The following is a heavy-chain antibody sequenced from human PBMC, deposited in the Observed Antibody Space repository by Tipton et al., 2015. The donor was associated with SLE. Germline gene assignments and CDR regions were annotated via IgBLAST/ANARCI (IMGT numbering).Heavy chain of an antibody. D-gene: IGHD3-22*01. Sequence: SLRLSCAASGFSFSNYALNWVRQAPGKGLEWVSIIYRDGRTYYADSVKGRFTISRDDSRKTLYLQMNSLRPEDTAVYHCAKDQDGYDDSSGYPYFDYWGQGILVTVSP. V-gene: IGHV3-23*03. CDR3: AKDQDGYDDSSGYPYFDY. J-gene: IGHJ4*02. CDR2: IYRDGRT. CDR1: GFSFSNYA.